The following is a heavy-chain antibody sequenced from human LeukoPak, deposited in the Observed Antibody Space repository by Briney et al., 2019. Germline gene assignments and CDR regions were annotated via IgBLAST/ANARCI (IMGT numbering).Heavy chain of an antibody. D-gene: IGHD3-16*01. V-gene: IGHV1-2*02. J-gene: IGHJ6*03. CDR2: INPNSGGT. CDR3: ARAALRLFEYYYYYMDV. Sequence: ASVKVSCKASGYTFTGYYMHWVRQAPGQGLEWMGWINPNSGGTNYAQKFQGRVTMTRDTPISTAYMELSRLRSDDTAVYYCARAALRLFEYYYYYMDVWGKGTTVTVSS. CDR1: GYTFTGYY.